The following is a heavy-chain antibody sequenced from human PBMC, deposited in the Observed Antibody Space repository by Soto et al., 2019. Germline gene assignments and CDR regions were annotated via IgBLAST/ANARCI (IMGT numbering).Heavy chain of an antibody. CDR2: IYYSGST. V-gene: IGHV4-31*03. D-gene: IGHD3-22*01. Sequence: SETLSLTCTVSGGSISSGGYYWSWIRHHPGKGLEWIGYIYYSGSTYYNPSLKSRVTISVDTSKNQFSLKLSSVTAADTAVYYCARVNSGYYDSSGYPAYYYYGMDVWGQGTTVTVCS. CDR1: GGSISSGGYY. J-gene: IGHJ6*02. CDR3: ARVNSGYYDSSGYPAYYYYGMDV.